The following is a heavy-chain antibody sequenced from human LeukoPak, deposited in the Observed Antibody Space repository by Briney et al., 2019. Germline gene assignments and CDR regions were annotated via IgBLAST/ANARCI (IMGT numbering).Heavy chain of an antibody. Sequence: GGSLRLSCAASGFTFSSFGVHWVRQAPGKGLEWVAIVWYDGSNKYYGDSVKGRFTISRDNSKNTLYLQMNSLRAEDTAVYYCARDVVAATQTFSYGMDGWGQGTTVTVSS. J-gene: IGHJ6*02. D-gene: IGHD2-15*01. CDR2: VWYDGSNK. V-gene: IGHV3-33*01. CDR3: ARDVVAATQTFSYGMDG. CDR1: GFTFSSFG.